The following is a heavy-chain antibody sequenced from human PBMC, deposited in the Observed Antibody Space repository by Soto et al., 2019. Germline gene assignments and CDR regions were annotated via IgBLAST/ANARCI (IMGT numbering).Heavy chain of an antibody. Sequence: GASVKVSCKASGYTFTGYYMHWVRQAPGQGLEWMGWINPNSGGTNYAQKFQGWVTMTRDTSISTAYMELSRLRSDDTAVYYCARDKGPMVYAPQQVRNNWFDPWGQGTLVTVSS. V-gene: IGHV1-2*04. CDR3: ARDKGPMVYAPQQVRNNWFDP. CDR2: INPNSGGT. J-gene: IGHJ5*02. D-gene: IGHD2-8*01. CDR1: GYTFTGYY.